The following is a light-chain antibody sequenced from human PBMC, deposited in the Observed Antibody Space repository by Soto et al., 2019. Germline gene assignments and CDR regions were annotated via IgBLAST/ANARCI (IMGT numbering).Light chain of an antibody. Sequence: QSALTQPASVCGSPGQSITISCTGTSSDIGGYNYVSWYQQHPGKAPKLIIYDVADRPSGVSDRFSGSKSGNTASLTISGLQAEDEADYYCSSYTSSSHVVFGGGTKLTVL. CDR3: SSYTSSSHVV. CDR1: SSDIGGYNY. V-gene: IGLV2-14*03. J-gene: IGLJ2*01. CDR2: DVA.